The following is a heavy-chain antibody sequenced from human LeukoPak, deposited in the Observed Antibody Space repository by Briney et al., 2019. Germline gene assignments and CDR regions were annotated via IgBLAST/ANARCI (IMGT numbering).Heavy chain of an antibody. D-gene: IGHD5-12*01. Sequence: GGSLRLSCAASGFTFSSYSMNWVRQTPGKGLEWVSYISSTATIYYADFLKGRFTISRDNAKDSLYLQMNSLRAEDTAVYYCARVGSHRNSGYDSWGQGTLVTVSS. CDR3: ARVGSHRNSGYDS. CDR2: ISSTATI. CDR1: GFTFSSYS. J-gene: IGHJ5*01. V-gene: IGHV3-48*04.